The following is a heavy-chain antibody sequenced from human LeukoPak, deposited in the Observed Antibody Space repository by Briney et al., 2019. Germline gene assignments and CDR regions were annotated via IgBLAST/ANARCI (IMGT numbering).Heavy chain of an antibody. CDR3: ARDPGPGDYGGYYLDY. Sequence: PSETLSLTCAVYGGSFSGYYWSWIRQPAGKGLEWIGRIYTSGSTNYNPSLKSRVTMSVDTSKNQFSLKLSSVTAADTAVYYCARDPGPGDYGGYYLDYWGQGTLVTVSS. CDR2: IYTSGST. CDR1: GGSFSGYY. D-gene: IGHD4-23*01. J-gene: IGHJ4*02. V-gene: IGHV4-4*07.